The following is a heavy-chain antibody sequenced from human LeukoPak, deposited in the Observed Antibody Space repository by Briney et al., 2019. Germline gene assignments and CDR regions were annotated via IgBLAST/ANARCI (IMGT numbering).Heavy chain of an antibody. V-gene: IGHV4-59*12. Sequence: SETLSLTCTVSGGSISSYYWSWIRQPPGKGLEWIGYIYYSGSTNYNPSLKSRVTISVDTSKNQFSLRLSSVTAADTAVYYCARGPYSYDSSGAFDIWGQGTMVTVSS. D-gene: IGHD3-22*01. CDR1: GGSISSYY. CDR2: IYYSGST. CDR3: ARGPYSYDSSGAFDI. J-gene: IGHJ3*02.